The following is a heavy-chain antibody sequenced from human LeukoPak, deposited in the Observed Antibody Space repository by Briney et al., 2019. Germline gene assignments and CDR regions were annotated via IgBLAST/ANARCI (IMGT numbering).Heavy chain of an antibody. CDR1: GFIFRDHA. D-gene: IGHD2-15*01. CDR2: ISADDGAT. J-gene: IGHJ5*01. Sequence: GGSLRLSCSASGFIFRDHAMTWVRQGPGKGLEWVSVISADDGATYYADSVKGRFTISRDNSKSTLYLQMNTLGAEDTAKYFCAKGSGATYYSSLDSWGQGTLVTVSS. V-gene: IGHV3-23*01. CDR3: AKGSGATYYSSLDS.